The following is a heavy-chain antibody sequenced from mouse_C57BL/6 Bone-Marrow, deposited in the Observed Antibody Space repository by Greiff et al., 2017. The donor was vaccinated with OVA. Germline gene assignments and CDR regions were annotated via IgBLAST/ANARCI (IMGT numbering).Heavy chain of an antibody. CDR1: GYTFTSYW. Sequence: EVQLQQSGTVLARPGASVKMSCKTSGYTFTSYWMHWVTQRPGQGLEWIGAIYPGNSDTSYNQKFKGKAKLTAVTSASTAYMELSSLTNEDSAVYYCTTGWLLLRFAYWGQGTLVTVSA. CDR2: IYPGNSDT. V-gene: IGHV1-5*01. D-gene: IGHD2-3*01. CDR3: TTGWLLLRFAY. J-gene: IGHJ3*01.